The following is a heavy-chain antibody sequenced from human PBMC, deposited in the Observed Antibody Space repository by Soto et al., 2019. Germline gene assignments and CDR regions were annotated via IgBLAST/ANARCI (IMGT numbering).Heavy chain of an antibody. CDR3: ARQFYYDTSGFNYDYLDY. CDR1: GYNFPNYA. D-gene: IGHD3-22*01. V-gene: IGHV1-18*01. CDR2: ISPYTGHT. J-gene: IGHJ4*02. Sequence: GASVKVSCKASGYNFPNYAMSWVRQAHGQGLEWMGWISPYTGHTNYDHSLRGRLSLSTDTSASTAYMELGSLGSDDTAVYYCARQFYYDTSGFNYDYLDYWGQGTLVTVSS.